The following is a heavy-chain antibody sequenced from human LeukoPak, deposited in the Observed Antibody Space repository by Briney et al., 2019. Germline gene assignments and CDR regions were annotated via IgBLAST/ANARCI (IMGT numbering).Heavy chain of an antibody. CDR3: AKERSEVVVAATNY. V-gene: IGHV3-23*01. CDR2: ITGGGDTT. Sequence: PGGSLRFSCAASGFTFNSYAMTWVRQAPGKGLEWVSSITGGGDTTYYADSVRGRFTISRDNSKNTLSLQINSLRAEDTAVYYCAKERSEVVVAATNYWGQGTLVTVSS. CDR1: GFTFNSYA. J-gene: IGHJ4*02. D-gene: IGHD2-15*01.